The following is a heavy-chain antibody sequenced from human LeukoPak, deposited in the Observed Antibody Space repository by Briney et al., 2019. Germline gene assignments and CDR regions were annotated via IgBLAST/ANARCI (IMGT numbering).Heavy chain of an antibody. V-gene: IGHV3-33*01. Sequence: PGGSLRLSCAESGFTFSSYLMHWVRQAPGKGLEWVALVWYDGSNRYYADSVKGRFTISKDTSKNTLYLQMDSLRAEDTAVYYCATDFCSTTSCSDYWGQGTLVTVSS. D-gene: IGHD2-2*01. CDR2: VWYDGSNR. CDR1: GFTFSSYL. J-gene: IGHJ4*02. CDR3: ATDFCSTTSCSDY.